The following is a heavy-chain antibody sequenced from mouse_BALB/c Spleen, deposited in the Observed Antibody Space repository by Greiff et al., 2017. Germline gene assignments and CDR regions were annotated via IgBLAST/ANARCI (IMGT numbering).Heavy chain of an antibody. Sequence: QVQLQESGPGLVAPSQSLSITCTVSGFSLTSYGVHWVRQPPGKGLEWLGVIWAGGSTNYNSALMSRLSISKDNSKSQVFLKMNSLQTDDTAMYYCAREESTMITRFAYWGQGTLVTVSA. V-gene: IGHV2-9*02. D-gene: IGHD2-4*01. CDR3: AREESTMITRFAY. CDR2: IWAGGST. CDR1: GFSLTSYG. J-gene: IGHJ3*01.